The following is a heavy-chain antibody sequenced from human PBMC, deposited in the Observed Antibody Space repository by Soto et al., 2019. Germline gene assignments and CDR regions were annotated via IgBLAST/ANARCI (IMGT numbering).Heavy chain of an antibody. Sequence: QVQLVQSGAEVKKPGASVKVSCKASGYTFTSYYMHWVRQAPGQGLEWMGIINPSGGSTSYAQKFHGRVTMTRDKSTSTVYMELSSLRSADTAGYYCARDRCSSPYYFDYWGQGTLVTVSS. D-gene: IGHD6-6*01. CDR3: ARDRCSSPYYFDY. J-gene: IGHJ4*02. CDR1: GYTFTSYY. V-gene: IGHV1-46*01. CDR2: INPSGGST.